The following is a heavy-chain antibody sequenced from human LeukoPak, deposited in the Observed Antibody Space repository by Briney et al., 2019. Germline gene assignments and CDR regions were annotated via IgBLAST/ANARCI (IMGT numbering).Heavy chain of an antibody. CDR2: INHSGST. D-gene: IGHD2-2*01. J-gene: IGHJ6*03. Sequence: SETLPLTCTVSGGSISSYYWSWIRQPPGKGLEWIGEINHSGSTNYNPSLKSRATISVDTSKNRFSLKLSSVTAADTAVYYCARPYPDCSSTSCYYYYYMDVWGKGTTVTISS. V-gene: IGHV4-34*01. CDR3: ARPYPDCSSTSCYYYYYMDV. CDR1: GGSISSYY.